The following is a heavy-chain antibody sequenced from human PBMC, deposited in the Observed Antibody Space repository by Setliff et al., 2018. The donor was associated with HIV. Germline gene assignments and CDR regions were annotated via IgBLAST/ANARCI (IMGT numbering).Heavy chain of an antibody. D-gene: IGHD1-7*01. V-gene: IGHV7-4-1*02. Sequence: ASVKVSCKASGYTFTKYAMNWVRQAPGQGLEWMGWINTNTGNPMYGQGFTGRFVFSLDTSVSTAYLQISSLKAEDTAVYYCARELSPTGTDWGQGTLVTVSS. CDR1: GYTFTKYA. CDR2: INTNTGNP. J-gene: IGHJ4*02. CDR3: ARELSPTGTD.